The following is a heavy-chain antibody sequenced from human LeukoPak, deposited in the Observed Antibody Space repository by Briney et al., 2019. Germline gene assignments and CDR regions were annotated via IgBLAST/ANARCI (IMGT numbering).Heavy chain of an antibody. CDR3: ARSTGLEGDYYYYYMDV. CDR1: GGTFSSYA. D-gene: IGHD1-1*01. CDR2: IIPIFGTA. J-gene: IGHJ6*03. Sequence: ASVKVSCKASGGTFSSYAISWVRQAPGQGLEWMGGIIPIFGTANYAQKFQGRVTMTRDTSTSTVYMELSSLRSEDTAVYYCARSTGLEGDYYYYYMDVWGKGTTVTVSS. V-gene: IGHV1-69*05.